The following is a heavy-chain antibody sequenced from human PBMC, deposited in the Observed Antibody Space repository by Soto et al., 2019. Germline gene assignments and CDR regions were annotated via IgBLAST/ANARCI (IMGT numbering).Heavy chain of an antibody. CDR2: IYYSGNT. V-gene: IGHV4-39*01. D-gene: IGHD6-19*01. Sequence: TLSLTCTVSGGSISSSSYYWGWIRQPPGKGLEWIGSIYYSGNTYYNPSLKSRVTISVDTSKNQFSLKLSSVTAADTAVYYCARRYSSGYTNWFDPWGQGTLVTVSS. CDR1: GGSISSSSYY. J-gene: IGHJ5*02. CDR3: ARRYSSGYTNWFDP.